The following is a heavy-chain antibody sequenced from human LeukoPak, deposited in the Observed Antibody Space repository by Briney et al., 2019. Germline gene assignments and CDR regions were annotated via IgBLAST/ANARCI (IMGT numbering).Heavy chain of an antibody. CDR2: ISSSSSYI. CDR1: GFTFSSYS. V-gene: IGHV3-21*01. CDR3: ASGDVDTAMVAPEN. J-gene: IGHJ4*02. Sequence: GGSLRLSCAASGFTFSSYSMNWVRQAPGKGLEWVSSISSSSSYIYYADSVKGRFTISRDNAKNSLYLQMNSLRAEDTAVYYCASGDVDTAMVAPENWGQGTLVTVSS. D-gene: IGHD5-18*01.